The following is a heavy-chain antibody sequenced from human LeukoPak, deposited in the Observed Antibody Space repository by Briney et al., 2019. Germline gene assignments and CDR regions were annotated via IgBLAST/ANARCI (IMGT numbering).Heavy chain of an antibody. Sequence: PGGSLRLSCAASGFTFSSYAMSWVRQAPGKGLEWVSAISGSGGSTYYADSVKGGFTISRDNSKNTLYLQMNSLRAEDTAVYYCAKAQPIPYYDILTGLVSYYFDYWGQGTLVTVSS. J-gene: IGHJ4*02. CDR2: ISGSGGST. CDR3: AKAQPIPYYDILTGLVSYYFDY. D-gene: IGHD3-9*01. V-gene: IGHV3-23*01. CDR1: GFTFSSYA.